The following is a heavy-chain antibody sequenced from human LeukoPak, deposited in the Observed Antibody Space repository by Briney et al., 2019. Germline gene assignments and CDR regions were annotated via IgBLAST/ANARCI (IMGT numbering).Heavy chain of an antibody. D-gene: IGHD5-24*01. CDR2: ISYDGSNK. CDR1: GFTFSSYA. J-gene: IGHJ3*02. Sequence: GGSLRPSCAASGFTFSSYAMHWVRQAPGKGLEWVAVISYDGSNKYYADSVKGRFTISRDNSKNTLYLQMNSLRAEDTAVYYCARAPDGYNFDAFDIWGQGTMVTVSS. V-gene: IGHV3-30*04. CDR3: ARAPDGYNFDAFDI.